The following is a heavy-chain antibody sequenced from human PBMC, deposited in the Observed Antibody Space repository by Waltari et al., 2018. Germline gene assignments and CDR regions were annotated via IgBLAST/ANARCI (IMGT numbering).Heavy chain of an antibody. J-gene: IGHJ4*02. D-gene: IGHD3-10*01. CDR1: GFTFSSYG. Sequence: QVQLVESGGGVVQPGRSLRLSCAASGFTFSSYGMHWVRQAPGKGLDWVAVRSYDGTNKYDADSVKGRCSISRDNSKNTLYLQMNSLSAEDTAVYYCAKDAGAPIDDWGQGTLVTVSS. V-gene: IGHV3-30*18. CDR2: RSYDGTNK. CDR3: AKDAGAPIDD.